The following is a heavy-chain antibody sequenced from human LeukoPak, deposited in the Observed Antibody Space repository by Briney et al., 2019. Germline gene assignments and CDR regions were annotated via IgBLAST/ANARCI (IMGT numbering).Heavy chain of an antibody. Sequence: GGSLRLFCAASGFTFSSYAMSWVRQAPGKGLEWVSAISGSGGSTYYADSVKGRFTISRDNSKNTLYLQMNSLRAEDTAVYYCAKVTIAAAGTGGDYWGQGTLVTVSS. V-gene: IGHV3-23*01. CDR3: AKVTIAAAGTGGDY. D-gene: IGHD6-13*01. CDR2: ISGSGGST. J-gene: IGHJ4*02. CDR1: GFTFSSYA.